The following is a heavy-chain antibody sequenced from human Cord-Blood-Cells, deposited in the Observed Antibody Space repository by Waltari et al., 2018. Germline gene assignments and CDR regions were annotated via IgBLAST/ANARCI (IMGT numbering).Heavy chain of an antibody. V-gene: IGHV1-69*06. CDR3: ARARNSGSYLYDAFDI. J-gene: IGHJ3*02. Sequence: QVQLVQSGAEVKKPGSSVKVSCKASGGTFSSYAISWVRQAPGQGLEWMGGIIPIFGTANYARKFQGRVTITADKSTSTAYMELSSLRTEDTAVYYCARARNSGSYLYDAFDIWGQGTMVTGSS. D-gene: IGHD1-26*01. CDR2: IIPIFGTA. CDR1: GGTFSSYA.